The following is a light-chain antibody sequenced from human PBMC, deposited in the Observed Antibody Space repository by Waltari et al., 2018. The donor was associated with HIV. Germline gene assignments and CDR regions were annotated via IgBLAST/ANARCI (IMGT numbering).Light chain of an antibody. CDR3: CSYAGFNTFV. CDR1: SSDFGGPHF. Sequence: QSALTQPRSVSGFPGQSVAISCSEISSDFGGPHFVSWYQQQPGKAPKLIIYDVIKRPSGVPDRFSASLSGNMATLTISGLQTEDEADYYCCSYAGFNTFVFGSGTKVTVL. J-gene: IGLJ1*01. CDR2: DVI. V-gene: IGLV2-11*01.